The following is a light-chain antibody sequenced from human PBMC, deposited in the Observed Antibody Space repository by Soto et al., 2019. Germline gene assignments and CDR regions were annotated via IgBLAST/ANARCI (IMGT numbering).Light chain of an antibody. CDR2: DAS. J-gene: IGKJ2*01. Sequence: EIVLTQSPATLSLSPWEGATLSCRASQSVSSYLAWYQQKPGQAPRLLIYDASNRATGIPARFSGSGSGTDFTLTISSLEPEDFAVYYCQQRSNWPPYTFGQGTKLEIK. V-gene: IGKV3-11*01. CDR1: QSVSSY. CDR3: QQRSNWPPYT.